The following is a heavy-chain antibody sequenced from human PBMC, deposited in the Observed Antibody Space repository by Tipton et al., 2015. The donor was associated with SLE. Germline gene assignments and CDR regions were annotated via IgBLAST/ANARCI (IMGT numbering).Heavy chain of an antibody. CDR2: ISGLGGTT. J-gene: IGHJ4*02. CDR3: AKNGLCGGDCSLFDY. D-gene: IGHD2-21*02. CDR1: GCTFSTYA. V-gene: IGHV3-23*01. Sequence: GSLRLSCAAAGCTFSTYAMTWVRQARGKGLEWISVISGLGGTTYYADSVKGRFTISRDNSKNTLYLQMHSLRAEDTAVYYCAKNGLCGGDCSLFDYWGQGTRVTVSS.